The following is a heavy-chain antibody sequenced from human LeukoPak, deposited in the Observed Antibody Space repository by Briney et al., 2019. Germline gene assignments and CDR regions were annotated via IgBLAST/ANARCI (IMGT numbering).Heavy chain of an antibody. D-gene: IGHD4-17*01. CDR3: ASNGDSPYYFDY. J-gene: IGHJ4*02. Sequence: PGGSLRLSCAASGFTFSSYAMHWVRQAPGEGLEYVSAISSNGGSTYYANSVKGRFTISRDNSKNTLYLQMGSLRAEDMAVYYCASNGDSPYYFDYWGQGTLVTVSS. CDR2: ISSNGGST. CDR1: GFTFSSYA. V-gene: IGHV3-64*01.